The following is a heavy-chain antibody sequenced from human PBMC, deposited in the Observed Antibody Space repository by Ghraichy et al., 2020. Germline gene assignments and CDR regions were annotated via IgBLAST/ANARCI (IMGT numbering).Heavy chain of an antibody. CDR3: ARDPGRWLQFDY. V-gene: IGHV4-59*01. CDR1: GGSISSYY. J-gene: IGHJ4*02. D-gene: IGHD5-24*01. CDR2: IYYSGST. Sequence: SETLSLTCTVSGGSISSYYWSWIRQPPGKGLEWIGYIYYSGSTNYNPSLKSRVTISVDTSKNQFSLKLSSVTAADTAVYYCARDPGRWLQFDYWGQGTLVTVSS.